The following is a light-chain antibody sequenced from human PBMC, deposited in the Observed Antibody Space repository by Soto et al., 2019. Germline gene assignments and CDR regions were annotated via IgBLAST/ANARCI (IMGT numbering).Light chain of an antibody. CDR2: DVS. J-gene: IGKJ4*01. CDR3: QYQGS. V-gene: IGKV3-20*01. Sequence: IVLTQSPDTLSLSPGQRAILSCRASQSVSRRYLAWYQQKPGQAPILLIYDVSERASDIPDRFSGSGSGTDFTLTINRLVPEDVAVYYCQYQGSFGGGTKVEIK. CDR1: QSVSRRY.